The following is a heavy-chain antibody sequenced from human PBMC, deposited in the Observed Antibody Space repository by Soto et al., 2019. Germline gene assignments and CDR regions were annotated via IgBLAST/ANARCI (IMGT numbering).Heavy chain of an antibody. V-gene: IGHV1-69*13. CDR3: ARAPILVGETTYENYFDY. D-gene: IGHD2-21*01. CDR2: NIPIFGTA. J-gene: IGHJ4*02. Sequence: GAPVKVSCKASVGTYSKFVSSWVRQATGQGLEWMGGNIPIFGTANYAQKFQGRVTIIADESTGTTYMELTSLRSEDTAVYYCARAPILVGETTYENYFDYWGQGTLVTVSS. CDR1: VGTYSKFV.